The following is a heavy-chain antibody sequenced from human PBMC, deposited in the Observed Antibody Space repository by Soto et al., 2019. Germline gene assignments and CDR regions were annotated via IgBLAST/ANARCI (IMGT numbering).Heavy chain of an antibody. Sequence: QVQLQESGPGLVKPSQTLSLTCTVSGGSFSSGGYYWSWIRQHPGKGLEWIGYIYYSGSTYDNPSLKSRYTISVDTSKNQFSLKLSSVTAADTAVYYCARDLRITIFGVVTNYMDVWGKGTTVTVSS. D-gene: IGHD3-3*01. CDR3: ARDLRITIFGVVTNYMDV. V-gene: IGHV4-31*03. CDR2: IYYSGST. J-gene: IGHJ6*03. CDR1: GGSFSSGGYY.